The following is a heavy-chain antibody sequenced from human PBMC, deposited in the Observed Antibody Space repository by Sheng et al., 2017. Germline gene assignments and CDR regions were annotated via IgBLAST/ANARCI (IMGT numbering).Heavy chain of an antibody. Sequence: QVQLQQWGAGLLKPSETLSLTCAVYGGSFSGYYWSWIRQPPREGAWSGLGKVNHSGSTNYNPSLKSRVTISVDTSKNQFSLKLSSVTAADTAVYYCARGFRMVRGVWPRLGDYYGMDVWGQGTDGHRLL. CDR1: GGSFSGYY. V-gene: IGHV4-34*01. D-gene: IGHD3-10*01. J-gene: IGHJ6*02. CDR2: VNHSGST. CDR3: ARGFRMVRGVWPRLGDYYGMDV.